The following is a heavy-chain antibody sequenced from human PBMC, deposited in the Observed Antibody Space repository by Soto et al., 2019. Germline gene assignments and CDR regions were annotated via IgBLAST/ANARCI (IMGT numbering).Heavy chain of an antibody. Sequence: QVHLQESGPGLVKPSGTLSLTCGVSGASVSSSHWWTWVRQPPGKGLEWIGGIYHVGFTSYNPSLTSRVNMSMDQARNQFSLKMSSVTAADTAVYDCARVRPPTSTRPAAGLYYFDYWGQGSLVTVSS. V-gene: IGHV4-4*02. CDR1: GASVSSSHW. D-gene: IGHD2-2*01. J-gene: IGHJ4*02. CDR2: IYHVGFT. CDR3: ARVRPPTSTRPAAGLYYFDY.